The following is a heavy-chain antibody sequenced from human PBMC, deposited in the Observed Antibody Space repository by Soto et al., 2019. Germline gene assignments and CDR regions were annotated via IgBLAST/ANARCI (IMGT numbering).Heavy chain of an antibody. CDR1: GFTFSSYE. Sequence: EVQLVESGGGLVQPGGSLRLSCAASGFTFSSYEMNWVRQAPGKGLEWVSYISSSGSTIYYADSVKGRFTISRDNAKNSLYLQMNSLRAEYTAVYYCARDRHSPYDAFDIWGKGTMVTVSS. D-gene: IGHD5-18*01. V-gene: IGHV3-48*03. J-gene: IGHJ3*02. CDR3: ARDRHSPYDAFDI. CDR2: ISSSGSTI.